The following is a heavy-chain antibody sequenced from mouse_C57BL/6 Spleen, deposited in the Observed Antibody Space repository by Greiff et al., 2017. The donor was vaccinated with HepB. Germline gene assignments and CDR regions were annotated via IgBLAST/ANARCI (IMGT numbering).Heavy chain of an antibody. J-gene: IGHJ3*01. CDR3: ARDSNSAWFAY. Sequence: EVQLQQSGPELVKPGASVKISCKASGYTFTDYYMNWVKQSHGKSLEWIGDINPNNGGTSYNQKFKGKATLTVDKSSSTAYMELRSLTSEDSAVYYCARDSNSAWFAYWGQGTLVTVSA. CDR2: INPNNGGT. CDR1: GYTFTDYY. D-gene: IGHD2-5*01. V-gene: IGHV1-26*01.